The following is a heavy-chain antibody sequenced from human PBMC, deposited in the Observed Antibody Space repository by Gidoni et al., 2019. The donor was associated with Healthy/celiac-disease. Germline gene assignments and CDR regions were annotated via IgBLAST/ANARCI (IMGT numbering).Heavy chain of an antibody. CDR2: IYYSGST. D-gene: IGHD1-26*01. CDR3: HSGSYLRRDY. V-gene: IGHV4-39*01. Sequence: QLQLQESGPGLVKPSETLSLTCTVSGGSISSSSYYWGWSRQPPGKGLAWIGSIYYSGSTYYNPSLKSRVTISVDTSKNQFSLKLSSVTAADTAVYYCHSGSYLRRDYWGQGTLVTVSS. CDR1: GGSISSSSYY. J-gene: IGHJ4*02.